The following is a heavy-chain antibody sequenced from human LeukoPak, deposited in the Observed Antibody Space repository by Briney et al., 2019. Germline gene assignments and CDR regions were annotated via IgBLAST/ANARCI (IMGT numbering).Heavy chain of an antibody. Sequence: PSETLSLTCTVSGGSVSSYYWSWIRQPPGKGLEWIGYIYYSGSTNYNPSLKSRVTISVDTSKNQFSLKLNSITTADMAVYYCARVRLSGTYLDAFDIWGQGTMVTVSS. CDR1: GGSVSSYY. D-gene: IGHD1-26*01. CDR3: ARVRLSGTYLDAFDI. J-gene: IGHJ3*02. CDR2: IYYSGST. V-gene: IGHV4-59*02.